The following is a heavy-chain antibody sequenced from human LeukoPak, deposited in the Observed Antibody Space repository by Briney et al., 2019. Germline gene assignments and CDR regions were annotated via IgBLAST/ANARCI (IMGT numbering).Heavy chain of an antibody. D-gene: IGHD3-3*01. CDR3: ARSRRYDFWSGDYFDY. J-gene: IGHJ4*02. Sequence: GGSLRLSCAASGFTFSSYGMHWVRQAPGKGLEWVAVIWYDGSNKYYADSVKGRFTISRDNSKNTLYLQMNSPRAEDTAVYYCARSRRYDFWSGDYFDYWGQGTLVTVSS. V-gene: IGHV3-33*01. CDR2: IWYDGSNK. CDR1: GFTFSSYG.